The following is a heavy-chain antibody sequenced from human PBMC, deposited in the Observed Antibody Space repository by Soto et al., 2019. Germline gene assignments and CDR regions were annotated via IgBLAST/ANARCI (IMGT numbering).Heavy chain of an antibody. J-gene: IGHJ3*02. CDR2: LYDLDGT. CDR3: ATWHLQEHAYDI. Sequence: PGGSLRPSCEAFGFTVSCKKYVAWVRQAPGKGLEWLSALYDLDGTYYADSVKGRFTTSSDSSRTTVYLQMNSLRPDDTAVYSCATWHLQEHAYDIRGQGTMVTVSS. V-gene: IGHV3-53*01. CDR1: GFTVSCKKY. D-gene: IGHD1-1*01.